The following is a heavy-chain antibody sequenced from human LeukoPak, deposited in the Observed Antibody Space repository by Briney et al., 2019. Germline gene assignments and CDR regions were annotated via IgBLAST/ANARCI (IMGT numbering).Heavy chain of an antibody. Sequence: GGSLRLSCAASGFTFRSYGMHWVRQAPGKGLEWVAVMWYDGSNKYYTDSVKGRFTISRDNSKNTLYLQMNSLRAEDTAVYYCTRDICGSGGSFYAPGAFDIWGQGTMVTVSS. V-gene: IGHV3-33*01. CDR2: MWYDGSNK. J-gene: IGHJ3*02. CDR1: GFTFRSYG. D-gene: IGHD2-15*01. CDR3: TRDICGSGGSFYAPGAFDI.